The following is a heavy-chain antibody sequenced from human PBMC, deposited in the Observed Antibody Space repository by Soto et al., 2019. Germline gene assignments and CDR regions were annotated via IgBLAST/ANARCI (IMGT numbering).Heavy chain of an antibody. V-gene: IGHV3-7*01. CDR2: IKQDGSEK. CDR3: ARANNWNYRAYFDY. D-gene: IGHD1-7*01. Sequence: PGGSLRLSCAASGFTFSTSEMYWVRQAPGKGLEWVANIKQDGSEKYYVDSVKGRFTISRDNAKNSLYLQMNSLRAEDTAVYYCARANNWNYRAYFDYWGQGTLVTVSS. J-gene: IGHJ4*02. CDR1: GFTFSTSE.